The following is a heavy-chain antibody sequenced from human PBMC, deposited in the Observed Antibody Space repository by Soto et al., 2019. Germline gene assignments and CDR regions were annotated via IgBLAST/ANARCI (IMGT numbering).Heavy chain of an antibody. CDR2: IYYSGST. J-gene: IGHJ3*02. CDR3: ARLGTYYDFWSGYYGAFDI. CDR1: GGSISSYY. Sequence: QVQLQESGPGLVKPSETLSLTCTVSGGSISSYYWSWIRQPPGKGLEWIGYIYYSGSTNYNPSLKRRVTVSVYTSKNQFSLKLSSGPAADTAVYYCARLGTYYDFWSGYYGAFDIWGQGTMVTVSS. D-gene: IGHD3-3*01. V-gene: IGHV4-59*01.